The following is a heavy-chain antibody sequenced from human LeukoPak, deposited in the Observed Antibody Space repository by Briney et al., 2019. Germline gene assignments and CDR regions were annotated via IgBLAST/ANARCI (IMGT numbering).Heavy chain of an antibody. D-gene: IGHD7-27*01. J-gene: IGHJ4*02. Sequence: SETLCLTCTVSGDSISSSSYYWGWIRQPPGKGLEWIGSIYYSGSTYYNPSLKSRVTISADTSKNQFSLELYSVTAADTAVYYCATRKLGNDYWGQGTLVTVSS. V-gene: IGHV4-39*07. CDR2: IYYSGST. CDR1: GDSISSSSYY. CDR3: ATRKLGNDY.